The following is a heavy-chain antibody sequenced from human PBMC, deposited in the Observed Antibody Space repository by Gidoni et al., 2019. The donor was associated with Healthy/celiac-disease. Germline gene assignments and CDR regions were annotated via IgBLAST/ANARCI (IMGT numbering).Heavy chain of an antibody. CDR2: ISDSSGST. V-gene: IGHV3-23*01. CDR3: AKAYCGGDCILWYFDL. D-gene: IGHD2-21*02. CDR1: GFTFSNYA. Sequence: EVQVLESGGGLVQPGGSLRLSCAASGFTFSNYAMSWVRQAPGKGLEWVSGISDSSGSTYHADSVKGRFTISRDNSKNTLYLQMNSLRAEDTALYYCAKAYCGGDCILWYFDLWGRGTLVTVSS. J-gene: IGHJ2*01.